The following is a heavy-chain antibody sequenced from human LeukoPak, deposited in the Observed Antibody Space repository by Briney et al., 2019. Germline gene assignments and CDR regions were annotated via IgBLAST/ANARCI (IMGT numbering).Heavy chain of an antibody. D-gene: IGHD3-10*01. V-gene: IGHV3-30-3*01. CDR2: ISYDGSNK. Sequence: PGGSLRLSCAASGFTLSSYAMHWVRQAPGKGLEWVAVISYDGSNKYYADSVKGRFTISRDNSKNTLYLQMNSLRAEDTAVYYCAREKPYYYGSGSSYYFDYWGQGTLVTVSS. J-gene: IGHJ4*02. CDR1: GFTLSSYA. CDR3: AREKPYYYGSGSSYYFDY.